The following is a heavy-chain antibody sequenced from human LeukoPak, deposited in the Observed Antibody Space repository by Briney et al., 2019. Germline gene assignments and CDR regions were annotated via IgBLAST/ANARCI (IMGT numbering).Heavy chain of an antibody. V-gene: IGHV3-23*01. CDR1: GFTFSSYG. CDR2: ISGSGGST. CDR3: ARTDNYYGSGRLDY. Sequence: QTGGSLRLSCAASGFTFSSYGMSWVRQAPGKGLEWVSAISGSGGSTYYADSVKGRFTISRDNSKNTLYLQMNSLRAEDTAVYYCARTDNYYGSGRLDYWGQGTLVTVSS. D-gene: IGHD3-10*01. J-gene: IGHJ4*02.